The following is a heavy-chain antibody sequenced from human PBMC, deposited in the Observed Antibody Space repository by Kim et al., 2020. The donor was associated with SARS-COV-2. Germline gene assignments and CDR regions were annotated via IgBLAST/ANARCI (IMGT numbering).Heavy chain of an antibody. CDR3: ASGWDYGDYTFAFDI. J-gene: IGHJ3*02. D-gene: IGHD4-17*01. Sequence: ASVKVSCKASGYTFTSYGISWVRQAPGQGLEWMGWISAYNGNTNYAQKLQGRVTMTTDTSTSTAYMELRSLRSDDTAVYYCASGWDYGDYTFAFDIWGQGTMVTVSS. V-gene: IGHV1-18*04. CDR2: ISAYNGNT. CDR1: GYTFTSYG.